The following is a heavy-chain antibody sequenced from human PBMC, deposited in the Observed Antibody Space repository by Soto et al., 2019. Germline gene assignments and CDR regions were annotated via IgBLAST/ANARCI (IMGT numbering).Heavy chain of an antibody. V-gene: IGHV4-4*02. CDR3: ARNVVVRPLTYYLDV. D-gene: IGHD3-10*01. J-gene: IGHJ6*03. Sequence: PSETLSLTCAVSSGSISSSDWWSWVRQPPGKGLEWIGEIYHSGSINYNPSLSSRVTISVDKSKNQFSLKLSSVTAADTAVYYCARNVVVRPLTYYLDVWGKGTTVTVSS. CDR1: SGSISSSDW. CDR2: IYHSGSI.